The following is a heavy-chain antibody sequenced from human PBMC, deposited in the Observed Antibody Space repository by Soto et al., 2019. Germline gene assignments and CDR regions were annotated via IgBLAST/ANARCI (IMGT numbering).Heavy chain of an antibody. CDR3: AREGMYHYETSDYYPSTYGLDV. D-gene: IGHD3-22*01. CDR2: IFPNSGGT. J-gene: IGHJ6*02. Sequence: ASVKVSCKASGYSFTGYYIHWVRQAPGQGLEWMGWIFPNSGGTRFAQKFQGRVTMTRDTSISTVYMELRTLRSDDTAVYYCAREGMYHYETSDYYPSTYGLDVWGQAPAVTVSS. CDR1: GYSFTGYY. V-gene: IGHV1-2*02.